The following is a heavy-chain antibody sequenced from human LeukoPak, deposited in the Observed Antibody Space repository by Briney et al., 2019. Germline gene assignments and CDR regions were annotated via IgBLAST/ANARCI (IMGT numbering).Heavy chain of an antibody. CDR3: ARHPQLGYCSGGSCQTPL. D-gene: IGHD2-15*01. CDR2: IYYSGST. J-gene: IGHJ4*02. CDR1: GGSFSGYY. V-gene: IGHV4-34*01. Sequence: SETLSLTCAVYGGSFSGYYWSWIRQPPGKGLEWIGSIYYSGSTYYNPSLKSRVTISVDTSKNQFSLKLSSVTAADTAVYYCARHPQLGYCSGGSCQTPLWGQGTLVTVSS.